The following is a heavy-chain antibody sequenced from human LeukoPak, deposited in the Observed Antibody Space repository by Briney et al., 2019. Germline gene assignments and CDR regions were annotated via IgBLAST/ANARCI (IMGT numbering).Heavy chain of an antibody. D-gene: IGHD6-19*01. J-gene: IGHJ4*02. CDR3: ARVTGIAVAGTYY. Sequence: PSETLSLTCTVSGGSISSSSYYWGWIRQPPGKGLEWIGSVYYSGSTYYNPSLKSRDTISVDTSKNQFSLKLSSVTAADTAVYYCARVTGIAVAGTYYWGQGTLVTVSS. CDR2: VYYSGST. V-gene: IGHV4-39*07. CDR1: GGSISSSSYY.